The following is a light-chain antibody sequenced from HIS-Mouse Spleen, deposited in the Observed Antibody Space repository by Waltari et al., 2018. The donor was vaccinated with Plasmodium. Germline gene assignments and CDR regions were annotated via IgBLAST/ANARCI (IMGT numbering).Light chain of an antibody. V-gene: IGLV2-14*03. Sequence: QSALTQPASVSGSPGQSITISCTGTSSDVGGYNYVSWYQQHPGKAPKLMIYDVSNRPSGVSKRLSGSKSGHTASLTISGLQAGDEADYFCSSYTSSSTLNYGFGTGTKVTVL. CDR1: SSDVGGYNY. J-gene: IGLJ1*01. CDR2: DVS. CDR3: SSYTSSSTLNYG.